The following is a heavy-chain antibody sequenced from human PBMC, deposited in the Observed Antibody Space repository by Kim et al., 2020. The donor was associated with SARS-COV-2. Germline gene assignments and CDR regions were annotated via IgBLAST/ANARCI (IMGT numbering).Heavy chain of an antibody. CDR3: ARVHSSGWYDY. J-gene: IGHJ4*02. D-gene: IGHD6-19*01. V-gene: IGHV6-1*01. Sequence: NYYAVSVKSRITINPDTSKNHFSLQLNSVTPEDTAVYYCARVHSSGWYDYWGQGTLVTVSS. CDR2: N.